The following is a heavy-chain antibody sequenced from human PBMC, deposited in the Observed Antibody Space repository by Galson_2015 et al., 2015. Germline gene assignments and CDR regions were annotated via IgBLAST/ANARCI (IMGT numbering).Heavy chain of an antibody. D-gene: IGHD3-3*01. Sequence: SLRLSCAASGFTFDDYAMHWVRQAPGKGLEWVSGISWNSGSIGYADSAKGRFTISRDNAKNSLYLQMNSLRAEDKALYYCAKDLAADSYYWSGYYGFDYWGQGTLVTVS. CDR1: GFTFDDYA. CDR3: AKDLAADSYYWSGYYGFDY. V-gene: IGHV3-9*01. CDR2: ISWNSGSI. J-gene: IGHJ4*02.